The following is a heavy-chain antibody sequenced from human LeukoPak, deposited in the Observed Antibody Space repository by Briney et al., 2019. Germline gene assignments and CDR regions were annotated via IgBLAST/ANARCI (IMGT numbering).Heavy chain of an antibody. Sequence: SETLSLTCAVYGGSFSGYYWSWIRQPPGKGLEWIGEINHSGSTNYNPSLKSRVTISVDTSKNQFSLKLSSVTAADTAVYYCARGPGITIFGVVIYPYYGMVVWGQGTTVTVSS. CDR3: ARGPGITIFGVVIYPYYGMVV. V-gene: IGHV4-34*01. D-gene: IGHD3-3*01. J-gene: IGHJ6*02. CDR2: INHSGST. CDR1: GGSFSGYY.